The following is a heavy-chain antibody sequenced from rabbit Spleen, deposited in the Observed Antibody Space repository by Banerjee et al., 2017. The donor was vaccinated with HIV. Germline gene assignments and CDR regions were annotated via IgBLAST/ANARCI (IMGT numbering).Heavy chain of an antibody. CDR3: ARGGGL. CDR2: IDPVFGIT. V-gene: IGHV1S7*01. Sequence: QSLEESGGGLVQPGGSLKLSCKASGFTLSSYYMNWVRQAPGKGLEWIGYIDPVFGITYYANWVNGRFTISSDNAQYTVDLQMTSLTAADTATYFCARGGGLWGPGTLVTVS. J-gene: IGHJ6*01. CDR1: GFTLSSYY.